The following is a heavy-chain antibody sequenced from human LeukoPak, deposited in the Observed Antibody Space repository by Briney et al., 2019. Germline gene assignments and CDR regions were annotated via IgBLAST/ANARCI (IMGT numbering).Heavy chain of an antibody. D-gene: IGHD2-8*02. CDR3: AKGTDTTGRRNFDI. CDR1: GFTFTSYA. J-gene: IGHJ4*02. V-gene: IGHV3-23*01. CDR2: ITSSGDGT. Sequence: GGSLRLSCEASGFTFTSYAMHWVRQAPGKGLEWLSSITSSGDGTFYIDSLSGRFTISRDNAKKAVFLQMKSLRRGDSALYFCAKGTDTTGRRNFDIWGQGTLVTVSS.